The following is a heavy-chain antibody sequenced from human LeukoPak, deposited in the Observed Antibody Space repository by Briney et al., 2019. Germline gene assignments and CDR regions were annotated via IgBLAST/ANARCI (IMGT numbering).Heavy chain of an antibody. CDR1: GYSITTNYY. CDR3: VTPRSWELSDMAV. J-gene: IGHJ6*03. Sequence: PSETLSLTCTVSGYSITTNYYWAWIRQSPGTGLEWIGSVYHNGETYYNPSLKSRVIISLDTSKNEFSLRLTSVTAADTAVYYCVTPRSWELSDMAVWGKGTTVIVSS. V-gene: IGHV4-38-2*02. CDR2: VYHNGET. D-gene: IGHD1-26*01.